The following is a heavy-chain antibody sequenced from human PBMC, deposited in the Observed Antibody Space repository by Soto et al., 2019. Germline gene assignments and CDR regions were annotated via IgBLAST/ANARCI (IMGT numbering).Heavy chain of an antibody. CDR2: ISSNDGTT. CDR1: GFTFDNYY. CDR3: AREINYSRYPRVIDY. V-gene: IGHV3-11*01. J-gene: IGHJ4*02. Sequence: QVQLVESGGGLVKPGGSLRLSCVASGFTFDNYYMSWIRQAPGKGLEWVSYISSNDGTTYYADSLKGRFTISRDTAKNTLYLQLNSLRAEDTAVYYCAREINYSRYPRVIDYWGQGTLVTVSS. D-gene: IGHD1-7*01.